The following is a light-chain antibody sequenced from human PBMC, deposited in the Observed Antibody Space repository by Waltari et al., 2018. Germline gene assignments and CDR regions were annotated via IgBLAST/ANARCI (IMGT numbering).Light chain of an antibody. J-gene: IGLJ3*02. CDR2: EDS. V-gene: IGLV3-21*02. CDR3: QVWDIKTDHWV. Sequence: SYVLTQPPSVSVAPGQTADITWGGDRKPNIRVHWHQQRPGQAPVLVVDEDSGRPSGIPERFSSSKSGTTATLTIGRVEAGDEADYYCQVWDIKTDHWVFGGGTKLTV. CDR1: RKPNIR.